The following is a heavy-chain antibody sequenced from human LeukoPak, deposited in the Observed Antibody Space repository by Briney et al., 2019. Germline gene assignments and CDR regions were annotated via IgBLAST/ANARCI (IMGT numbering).Heavy chain of an antibody. V-gene: IGHV4-34*01. CDR2: INHSGST. Sequence: SETLSLTCAVYGGSFSSYYWSWICQPPGKGLEWIGEINHSGSTNYNPSLKSRVTISVDTSKNQFSLKLSSVTAADTAVYYCARGGEMATFDYWGQGTLVTVSS. D-gene: IGHD5-24*01. J-gene: IGHJ4*02. CDR3: ARGGEMATFDY. CDR1: GGSFSSYY.